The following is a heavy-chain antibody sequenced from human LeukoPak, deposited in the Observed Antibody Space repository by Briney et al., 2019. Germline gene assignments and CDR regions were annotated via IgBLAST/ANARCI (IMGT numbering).Heavy chain of an antibody. V-gene: IGHV3-23*01. J-gene: IGHJ3*02. Sequence: PGGSLRLSCVDSGFTFSSYAMSWVRQAPGKGLEWVSGISGSGDSTYYADSVKGRFTISRDDSKNTLYLQMNSLRAEDTAVYYCAKANPHTIAVAGNDAFDIWGQGTMVTVSS. CDR1: GFTFSSYA. CDR2: ISGSGDST. CDR3: AKANPHTIAVAGNDAFDI. D-gene: IGHD6-19*01.